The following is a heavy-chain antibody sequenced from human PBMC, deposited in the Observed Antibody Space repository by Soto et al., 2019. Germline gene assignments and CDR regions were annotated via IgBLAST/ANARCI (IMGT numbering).Heavy chain of an antibody. CDR3: ATKGGYDFLGFDP. J-gene: IGHJ5*02. CDR2: ISPNSGGT. D-gene: IGHD5-12*01. V-gene: IGHV1-2*02. CDR1: GYTFTGYY. Sequence: ASVKVSCKASGYTFTGYYMHWVRQAPGQGLEWMGWISPNSGGTNYAQKFQGRVTMTRDTSISTAYMELSRLRSDDTAVYYCATKGGYDFLGFDPWGQGTLVTVSS.